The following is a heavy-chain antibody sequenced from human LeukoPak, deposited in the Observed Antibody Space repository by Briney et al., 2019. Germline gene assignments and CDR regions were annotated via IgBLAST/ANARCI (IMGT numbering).Heavy chain of an antibody. CDR3: ARGGQRELDR. D-gene: IGHD1-26*01. V-gene: IGHV3-66*01. J-gene: IGHJ4*02. CDR2: IHSDGST. Sequence: GGSLRLSCAASGLTVSSSFFSWVRQAPGKGLEWVSVIHSDGSTYYGDSVKGRFTISRDNSKNTLYLQRNSLRGEDTDMYYCARGGQRELDRWGQGTLVTVSP. CDR1: GLTVSSSF.